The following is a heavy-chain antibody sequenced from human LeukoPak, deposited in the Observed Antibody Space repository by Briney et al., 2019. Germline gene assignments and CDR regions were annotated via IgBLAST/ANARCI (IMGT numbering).Heavy chain of an antibody. CDR2: ISGSGGST. J-gene: IGHJ5*02. D-gene: IGHD1-26*01. V-gene: IGHV3-23*01. CDR3: AKDRSIVGATGWFDP. CDR1: GFTFSSYG. Sequence: GGTLRLSCAASGFTFSSYGVSWVRQAPGKGLEWVSAISGSGGSTHYADSVKGRFTISRDNSKNTLYLQMNSLRAEDTALYYCAKDRSIVGATGWFDPWGQGTLVTVSS.